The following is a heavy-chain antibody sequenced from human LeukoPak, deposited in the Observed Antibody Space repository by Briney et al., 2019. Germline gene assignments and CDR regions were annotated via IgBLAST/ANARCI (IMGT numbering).Heavy chain of an antibody. Sequence: ASVKVSCKASGYTFTSYGISWVRQAPGQGLEWMGWTSAYNGNTNYAQKLQGRVTMTTDTSTSTAYMELRSLRSDDMAVYYCARDPSYCSSTSCPPVHYYYGMDVWGQGTTVTVSS. V-gene: IGHV1-18*03. CDR3: ARDPSYCSSTSCPPVHYYYGMDV. D-gene: IGHD2-2*01. J-gene: IGHJ6*02. CDR2: TSAYNGNT. CDR1: GYTFTSYG.